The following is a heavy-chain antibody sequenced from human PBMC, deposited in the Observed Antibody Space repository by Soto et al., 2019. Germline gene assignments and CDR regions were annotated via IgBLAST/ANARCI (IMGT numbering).Heavy chain of an antibody. D-gene: IGHD5-18*01. CDR2: IYYNGVA. Sequence: SETLSLTCTVSGGSISRIGYYWGWVRQPPGKGLEWIGSIYYNGVAHYSPSLETRLTISVDTSKNHFSLKLNSVTAADTAVYYCARQYGYNYGHIEHWDQGTGVTVSS. CDR1: GGSISRIGYY. V-gene: IGHV4-39*01. J-gene: IGHJ4*02. CDR3: ARQYGYNYGHIEH.